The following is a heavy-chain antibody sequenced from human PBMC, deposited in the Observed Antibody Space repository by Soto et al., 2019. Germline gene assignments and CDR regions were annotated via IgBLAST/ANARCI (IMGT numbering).Heavy chain of an antibody. J-gene: IGHJ4*02. CDR3: SRIAVSGPRTGFDY. CDR1: GGSISSYC. CDR2: VYHSGST. V-gene: IGHV4-59*08. Sequence: SEILSLTCTVSGGSISSYCWSWIRQPPGKGLEWIGYVYHSGSTNHNPSLKSRLTISVGTSKTQTSPRLDSVTAADTAVYYCSRIAVSGPRTGFDYWGQGILVTVSS. D-gene: IGHD6-19*01.